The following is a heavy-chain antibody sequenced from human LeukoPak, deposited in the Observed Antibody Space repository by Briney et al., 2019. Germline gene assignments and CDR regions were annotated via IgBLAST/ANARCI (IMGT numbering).Heavy chain of an antibody. CDR2: INPGSGST. V-gene: IGHV1-46*01. Sequence: ASVKVSCKASGYTFTNYYIHWVRQAPGRGLEWMGIINPGSGSTTYAQKFQGRVTMTRDTSTSTVYMDLISLRSEDTAVYYCARDSGFGYFDYWGQGTLVTVSS. D-gene: IGHD1-1*01. J-gene: IGHJ4*02. CDR1: GYTFTNYY. CDR3: ARDSGFGYFDY.